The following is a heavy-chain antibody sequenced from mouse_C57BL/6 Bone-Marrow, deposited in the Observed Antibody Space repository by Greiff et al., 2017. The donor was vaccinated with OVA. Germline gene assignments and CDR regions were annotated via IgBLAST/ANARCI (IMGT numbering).Heavy chain of an antibody. D-gene: IGHD1-1*01. V-gene: IGHV3-6*01. CDR3: ARDRDYYGSSYRYYFDY. CDR2: ISYDGSN. J-gene: IGHJ2*01. CDR1: GYSITSGYY. Sequence: EVKLMESGPGLVKPSQSLSLTCSVTGYSITSGYYWNWIRQFPGNKLEWMGYISYDGSNNYNPSLKNRISITRDTSKNQFFLKLNSVTTEDTATYYCARDRDYYGSSYRYYFDYWGQGTTLTVSS.